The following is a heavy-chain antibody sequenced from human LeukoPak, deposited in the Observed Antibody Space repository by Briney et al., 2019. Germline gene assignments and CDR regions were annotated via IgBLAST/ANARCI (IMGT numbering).Heavy chain of an antibody. J-gene: IGHJ6*03. CDR3: ARAPTPGDYSDYSYYYYYSLDF. CDR1: GGTLSSYA. V-gene: IGHV1-69*05. CDR2: NITIFGTE. D-gene: IGHD4-11*01. Sequence: GSSVKVSRKASGGTLSSYATRWVRHAPAQGLEWMGKNITIFGTEHAAEKFQGRVTITTDETTSTAYMELSSMRSDDTAVYYCARAPTPGDYSDYSYYYYYSLDFWGKGTTVTVSS.